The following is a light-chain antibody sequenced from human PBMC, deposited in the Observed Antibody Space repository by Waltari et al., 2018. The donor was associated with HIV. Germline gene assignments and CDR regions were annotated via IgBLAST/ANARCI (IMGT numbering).Light chain of an antibody. CDR1: RSDVGDYHY. Sequence: QSALTQPPSVSGSPGQSVNISCTGTRSDVGDYHYVSWYQQHPGKAPKLIIFDVSQRPSGVPDRFSGSKSGSTASLTISGLQTEDEADYFCCAYAAAHISYVFGSGTKVAVL. J-gene: IGLJ1*01. CDR3: CAYAAAHISYV. V-gene: IGLV2-11*01. CDR2: DVS.